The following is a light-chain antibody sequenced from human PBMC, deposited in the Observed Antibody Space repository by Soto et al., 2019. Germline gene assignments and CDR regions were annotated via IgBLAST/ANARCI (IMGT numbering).Light chain of an antibody. J-gene: IGKJ1*01. CDR1: QSISSW. CDR2: KAS. Sequence: DIQMTQSPSTLSASVGDRVTITCRTSQSISSWLAWYQQKPVKAPKLLIYKASSLESGVPSRFSGSGSCTDFTLTISGLQPDDFATYYCEHYNSFLWTFGQGTKVEIK. CDR3: EHYNSFLWT. V-gene: IGKV1-5*03.